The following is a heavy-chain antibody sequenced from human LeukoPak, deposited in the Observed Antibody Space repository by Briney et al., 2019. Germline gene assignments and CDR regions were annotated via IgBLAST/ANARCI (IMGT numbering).Heavy chain of an antibody. CDR1: GFNFNDAW. CDR2: VRTTAEGETT. V-gene: IGHV3-15*01. J-gene: IGHJ4*02. CDR3: TAGLGKTGDDS. D-gene: IGHD4-11*01. Sequence: GGSLRLSCEGSGFNFNDAWMSWIRQAPGKGLEWVGRVRTTAEGETTDYGAPVRGRFIISRDDSKSMVYLQMNRLETEDTAIYYCTAGLGKTGDDSWGQGTLVTVSS.